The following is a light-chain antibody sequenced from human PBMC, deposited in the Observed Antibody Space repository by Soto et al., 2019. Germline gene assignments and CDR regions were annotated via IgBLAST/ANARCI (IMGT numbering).Light chain of an antibody. Sequence: EIVLTQSPGTLSLSPGERATLSCRASQSVNNNYLAWYQQKPGQAPRLLVHGAAIRATGIPDRFSGSGSGADFTLTISRLEPEDFAVYYCQQYGSLPGTFGQGTRLEIK. CDR3: QQYGSLPGT. J-gene: IGKJ5*01. CDR1: QSVNNNY. V-gene: IGKV3-20*01. CDR2: GAA.